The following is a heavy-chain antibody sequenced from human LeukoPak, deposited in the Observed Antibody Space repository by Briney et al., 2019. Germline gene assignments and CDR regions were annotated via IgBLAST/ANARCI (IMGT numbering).Heavy chain of an antibody. V-gene: IGHV3-21*01. D-gene: IGHD1-26*01. Sequence: GSLRLSCAASGFTFSSYTMNWVRQAPGKGLEWVSIISSGSSYIHYADSVKGRFTISRDNAKNSLYLQMNSLRAEDTAVYYCAGGVGATTYFWGQGTLVTVSS. J-gene: IGHJ4*02. CDR1: GFTFSSYT. CDR2: ISSGSSYI. CDR3: AGGVGATTYF.